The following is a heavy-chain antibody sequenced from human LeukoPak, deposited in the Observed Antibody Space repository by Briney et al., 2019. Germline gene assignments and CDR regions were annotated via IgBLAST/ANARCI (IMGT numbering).Heavy chain of an antibody. V-gene: IGHV4-39*01. CDR1: GGSISSSTYY. CDR3: ARQRRDGYNFDY. D-gene: IGHD5-24*01. CDR2: IYYSGST. J-gene: IGHJ4*02. Sequence: SETLSLTCTASGGSISSSTYYWDWIRQPPGKGLEWIGSIYYSGSTYYNPSLKSRVTISVDTSKNQFSLKLSSVTAADTAVYYCARQRRDGYNFDYWGQGTLVTVSS.